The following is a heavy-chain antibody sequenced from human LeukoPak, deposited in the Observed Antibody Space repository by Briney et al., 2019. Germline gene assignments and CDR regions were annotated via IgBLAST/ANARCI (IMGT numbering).Heavy chain of an antibody. V-gene: IGHV3-30*02. CDR1: GFSFNTYG. CDR2: IRYDGSTK. J-gene: IGHJ4*02. CDR3: AKKGGSYDYFDY. D-gene: IGHD3-3*01. Sequence: GGSLRLSCAASGFSFNTYGMHWVCQAQGNGLEWVAYIRYDGSTKYYADSVRGRFTISRDNSKNTLYLEMNSLRAEDTAVFYCAKKGGSYDYFDYWGQGNLVTASS.